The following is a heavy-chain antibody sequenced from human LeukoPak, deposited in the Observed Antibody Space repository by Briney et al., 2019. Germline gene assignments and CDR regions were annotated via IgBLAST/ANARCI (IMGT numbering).Heavy chain of an antibody. CDR2: ISNNGGNT. J-gene: IGHJ4*02. CDR1: GFTFSNYA. D-gene: IGHD6-13*01. V-gene: IGHV3-64D*06. Sequence: GSLRLSCSASGFTFSNYAIHWVCQAPRKGLEYVSTISNNGGNTNCADSVKGRFTISRDNSKNTVYLQMSSLRAEDTAVYYCVKAAGSWYGYFDCWGQGTLVSVSS. CDR3: VKAAGSWYGYFDC.